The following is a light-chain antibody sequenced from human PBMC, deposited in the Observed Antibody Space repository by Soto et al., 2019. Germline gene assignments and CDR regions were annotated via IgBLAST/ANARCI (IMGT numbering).Light chain of an antibody. CDR3: SSYAGSNNYV. Sequence: QSALTQPPSASGSPGQSVTISCTGTSSGVGNYNYVSWYQQHPGKAPKLMIYEVFKRPSGVPDRFSGSKSGNTASLTVSGLQAEDEADYYCSSYAGSNNYVFGTGTKLTVL. V-gene: IGLV2-8*01. J-gene: IGLJ1*01. CDR2: EVF. CDR1: SSGVGNYNY.